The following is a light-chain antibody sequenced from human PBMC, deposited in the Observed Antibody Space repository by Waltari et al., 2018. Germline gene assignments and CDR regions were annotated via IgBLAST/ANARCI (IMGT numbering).Light chain of an antibody. CDR2: DAS. Sequence: EIVLTQSPATLSLSPGERATLSCRASQSVSRYLAWYQQKPGQAPRLLIYDASDRATGIPARFSGSVSGRDFTLTINSLEPEDLAVYYCQQRSDWLYTFGQGTKLEIK. V-gene: IGKV3-11*02. J-gene: IGKJ2*01. CDR1: QSVSRY. CDR3: QQRSDWLYT.